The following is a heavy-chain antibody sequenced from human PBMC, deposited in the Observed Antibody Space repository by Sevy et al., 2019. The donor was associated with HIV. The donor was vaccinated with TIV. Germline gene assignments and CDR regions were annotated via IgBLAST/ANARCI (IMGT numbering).Heavy chain of an antibody. CDR3: AKGGFTMVRGVFDY. V-gene: IGHV3-23*01. D-gene: IGHD3-10*01. CDR2: ISGSGGST. CDR1: GFSFSSYA. Sequence: GGSLRLSCAASGFSFSSYAMSWVRQTPGKGLEWVSAISGSGGSTYYADSVKGRFTISRDNSKNTLYLQMNSLIAEDTAVYYCAKGGFTMVRGVFDYWGQGTPVTVSS. J-gene: IGHJ4*02.